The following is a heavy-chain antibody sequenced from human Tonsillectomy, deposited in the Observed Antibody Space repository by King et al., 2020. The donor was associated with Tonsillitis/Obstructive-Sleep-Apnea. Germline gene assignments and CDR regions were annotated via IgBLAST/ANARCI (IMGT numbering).Heavy chain of an antibody. J-gene: IGHJ3*02. CDR2: IYYSGSP. CDR3: ARRGITAAGTRNDAFDI. D-gene: IGHD6-13*01. CDR1: GGSISGSTYY. V-gene: IGHV4-39*01. Sequence: QLPLQESGPGLVKPSETLSLTCTVSGGSISGSTYYWGWIRQPPGKGLEWIGSIYYSGSPYYSPSLKSRVTISVDTSKNQFSLRLSSVTAADTAVYYCARRGITAAGTRNDAFDIWGQGTMVTVSS.